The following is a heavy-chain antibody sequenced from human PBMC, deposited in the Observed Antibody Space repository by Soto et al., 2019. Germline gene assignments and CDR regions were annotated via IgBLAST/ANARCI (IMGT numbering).Heavy chain of an antibody. Sequence: PGESLKISCKGSGYSFTSYWIGWVRQMPGKGLEWMGVIYPGDSDTRYSPSFQGQVTISADKSISTAYLQWSSLKASDTAMYYCARYPGIAVADTWFDYWGQGTLVTVSS. CDR2: IYPGDSDT. D-gene: IGHD6-19*01. CDR1: GYSFTSYW. J-gene: IGHJ4*02. CDR3: ARYPGIAVADTWFDY. V-gene: IGHV5-51*01.